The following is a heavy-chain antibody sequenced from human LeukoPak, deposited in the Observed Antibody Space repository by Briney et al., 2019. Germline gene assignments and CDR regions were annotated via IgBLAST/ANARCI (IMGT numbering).Heavy chain of an antibody. CDR1: GFTFSDYD. J-gene: IGHJ4*02. D-gene: IGHD3-3*01. Sequence: GGSLRLSCAASGFTFSDYDMHWVRQGTGKGLEWVSAIGTAGDTYYLGSVKGRFTISRENAKNFLYLQMNSLRAGDTAVYYCARVVKSGPSHYFDYWGQGTLVTVSS. CDR3: ARVVKSGPSHYFDY. V-gene: IGHV3-13*01. CDR2: IGTAGDT.